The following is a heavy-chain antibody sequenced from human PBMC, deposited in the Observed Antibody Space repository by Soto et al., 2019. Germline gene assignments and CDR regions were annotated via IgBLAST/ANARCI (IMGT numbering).Heavy chain of an antibody. J-gene: IGHJ4*02. CDR3: ISWDASSSAEQ. CDR2: IASKTESEAT. D-gene: IGHD6-6*01. CDR1: GFTLSDSS. V-gene: IGHV3-73*02. Sequence: EVQLVESGGGLVQPGGSLELSCAASGFTLSDSSVNWVRQASGKGLEWVGRIASKTESEATVYAASVKGRITVARDDSKNTVYLQMGSQKTADTAVYYCISWDASSSAEQWGQGALFTVSS.